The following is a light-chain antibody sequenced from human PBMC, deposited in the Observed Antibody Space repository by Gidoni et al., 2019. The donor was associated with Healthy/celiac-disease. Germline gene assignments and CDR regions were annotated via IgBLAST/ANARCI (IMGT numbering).Light chain of an antibody. CDR3: QSADSSGTYQVV. J-gene: IGLJ2*01. V-gene: IGLV3-25*03. CDR2: QDS. CDR1: ALPKQY. Sequence: SYELTQPPSVSVSPGQTARITCSGDALPKQYAYWYQQKPGQAPVLVIYQDSERPSGTPERFSGSSSGTTVTLTISGVQAEDEADYDCQSADSSGTYQVVFGGGTKLTVL.